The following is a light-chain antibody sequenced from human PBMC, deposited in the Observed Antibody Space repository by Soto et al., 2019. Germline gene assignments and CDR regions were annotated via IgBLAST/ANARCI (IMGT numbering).Light chain of an antibody. CDR2: TAS. V-gene: IGKV2-28*01. CDR1: QSLLHSNGYNY. Sequence: DIVMTQSPLSLPVTPGEPASISCRSSQSLLHSNGYNYLDWYLQKPGQSPQLLIYTASTLQSGVPSRFSGSGSGTDFTLTISSLQPEDSATYYCQQSYSSLVYNFGPGTKLEIK. J-gene: IGKJ2*01. CDR3: QQSYSSLVYN.